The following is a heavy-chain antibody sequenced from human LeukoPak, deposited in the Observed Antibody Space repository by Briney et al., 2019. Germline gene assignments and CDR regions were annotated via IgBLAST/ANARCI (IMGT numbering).Heavy chain of an antibody. CDR3: ARAPGGIYNWFDP. J-gene: IGHJ5*02. V-gene: IGHV1-69*13. D-gene: IGHD2-15*01. CDR2: IIPIFGTA. CDR1: GGTFSSYA. Sequence: SVKVSCKASGGTFSSYAISWVRQAPGQGLEWMGGIIPIFGTANYAQKFQGRVTITADESTSTAYMELSSLRSEDTAVYYCARAPGGIYNWFDPWGQGTLVTVSS.